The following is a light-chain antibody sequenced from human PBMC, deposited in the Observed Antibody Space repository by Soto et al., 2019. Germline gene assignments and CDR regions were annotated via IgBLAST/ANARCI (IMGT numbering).Light chain of an antibody. Sequence: EIVMTQSPATLSVSPGERATLSCRASQSVSTNLAWYQQKPGQAPRVLIYGASTRATAVPARFSGSGSGTEFTLTISSLQPEDFAVYYCQQYNNWYTFGQGTRLEI. V-gene: IGKV3-15*01. CDR3: QQYNNWYT. CDR2: GAS. J-gene: IGKJ5*01. CDR1: QSVSTN.